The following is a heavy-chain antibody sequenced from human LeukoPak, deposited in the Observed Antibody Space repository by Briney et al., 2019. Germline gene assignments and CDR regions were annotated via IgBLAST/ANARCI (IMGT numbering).Heavy chain of an antibody. J-gene: IGHJ4*02. Sequence: ASVKVSCKASGYTFTIYYMHWVRQAPGQRLEWMGIINRSGGRTSYAQKFQGRVTMTGDTSTSTVYMELSSLRSEDTAVYYCARDSVKGGGYFDYWGQGTLVTVSS. V-gene: IGHV1-46*01. CDR2: INRSGGRT. CDR1: GYTFTIYY. CDR3: ARDSVKGGGYFDY. D-gene: IGHD3-16*01.